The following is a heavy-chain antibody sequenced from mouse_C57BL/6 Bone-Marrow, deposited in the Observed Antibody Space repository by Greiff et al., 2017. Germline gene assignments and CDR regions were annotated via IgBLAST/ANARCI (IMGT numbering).Heavy chain of an antibody. CDR1: GFTFSDYY. CDR2: INYDGSST. Sequence: EVQLVESEGGLVQPGSSMKLSCTASGFTFSDYYMAWVRQVPEKGLEWVANINYDGSSTYYLDSLKSRFIISRDNAKNILYLQMSSLKSEDTATYYCARGTIVTFDYWGQGTTLTVSS. CDR3: ARGTIVTFDY. D-gene: IGHD2-5*01. V-gene: IGHV5-16*01. J-gene: IGHJ2*01.